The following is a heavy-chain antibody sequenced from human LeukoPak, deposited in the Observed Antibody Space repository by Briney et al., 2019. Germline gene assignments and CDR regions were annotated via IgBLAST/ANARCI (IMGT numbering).Heavy chain of an antibody. CDR1: GGTFSSYA. D-gene: IGHD6-13*01. V-gene: IGHV1-69*13. J-gene: IGHJ5*02. CDR2: IIPTFGTA. Sequence: GASVKVSCKASGGTFSSYAISWVRQAPGQGLEWMGGIIPTFGTANYAQKFQGRVTITADESTSTAYMELSSLRSEDTAVYFCASAPRYSSSWPNNWFDPWGQGTLVTVSS. CDR3: ASAPRYSSSWPNNWFDP.